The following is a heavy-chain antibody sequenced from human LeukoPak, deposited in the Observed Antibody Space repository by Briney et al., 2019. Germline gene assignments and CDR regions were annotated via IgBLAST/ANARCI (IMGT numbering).Heavy chain of an antibody. CDR2: IYHSGST. CDR1: TDSTNTYY. D-gene: IGHD2-15*01. J-gene: IGHJ4*02. Sequence: SETLSLTCSVSTDSTNTYYWSWVRQSPGKGLEWIGHIYHSGSTDYNPSFKSRVTISIDMSKKEFSLKLTSVTVADTAMYYCVRLRWELLAPYFDYWGQGAFVIVSS. CDR3: VRLRWELLAPYFDY. V-gene: IGHV4-59*01.